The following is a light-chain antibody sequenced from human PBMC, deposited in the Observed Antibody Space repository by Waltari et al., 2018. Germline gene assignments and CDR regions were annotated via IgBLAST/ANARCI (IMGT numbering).Light chain of an antibody. CDR1: QTVSRNY. Sequence: VLTQSPGTLSLSPGARATLSCRASQTVSRNYLAWFQQKPGQAPRLLIYAASTRAPGTPERFSGSGSGTDFALTISGLQPEDFATYFCQQSHRSPWTFGQGTQVDI. V-gene: IGKV3-20*01. J-gene: IGKJ1*01. CDR2: AAS. CDR3: QQSHRSPWT.